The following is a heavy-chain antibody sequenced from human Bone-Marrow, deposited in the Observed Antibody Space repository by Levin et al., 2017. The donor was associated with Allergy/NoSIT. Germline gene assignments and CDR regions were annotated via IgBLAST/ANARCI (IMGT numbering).Heavy chain of an antibody. CDR1: GGTFSSYA. CDR2: IIPIFGTA. V-gene: IGHV1-69*13. Sequence: PLASVKVSCKASGGTFSSYAISWVRQAPGQGLEWMGGIIPIFGTANYAQKFQGRVTITADESTSTAYMELSSLRSEDTAVYYCARDPTIFGVVEHARDRGGAKPSTDYYGMDGWGQGTTVTVSS. D-gene: IGHD3-3*01. CDR3: ARDPTIFGVVEHARDRGGAKPSTDYYGMDG. J-gene: IGHJ6*02.